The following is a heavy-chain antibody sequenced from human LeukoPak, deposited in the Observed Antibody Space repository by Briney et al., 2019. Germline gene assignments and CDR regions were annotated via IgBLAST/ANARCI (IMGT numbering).Heavy chain of an antibody. CDR2: MYYSESP. CDR1: GASIRSYY. CDR3: ARGRVSSDYGSVWFDP. V-gene: IGHV4-59*08. Sequence: SETLSLTCTVSGASIRSYYWSWIRQPPGKGLEWIAYMYYSESPNYNPSLKSRVTMSGGTSRNQFSLKLNSVTAADTAVYYCARGRVSSDYGSVWFDPWGQGTLVTVSS. D-gene: IGHD3-10*01. J-gene: IGHJ5*02.